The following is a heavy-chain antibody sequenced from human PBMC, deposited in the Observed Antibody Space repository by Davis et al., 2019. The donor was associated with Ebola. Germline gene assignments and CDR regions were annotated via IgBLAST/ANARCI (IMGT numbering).Heavy chain of an antibody. CDR2: INAGNGNT. D-gene: IGHD3-16*01. CDR1: GYTFTSYA. CDR3: AVYTSTRIMITFGGADV. J-gene: IGHJ6*02. V-gene: IGHV1-3*01. Sequence: ASVKVSCKASGYTFTSYAMHWVRQAPGQRLEWMGWINAGNGNTKYSQKFQGRVTITADKSTSTAYMELSSLRSEDTAVYYCAVYTSTRIMITFGGADVWGQGTTVTVSS.